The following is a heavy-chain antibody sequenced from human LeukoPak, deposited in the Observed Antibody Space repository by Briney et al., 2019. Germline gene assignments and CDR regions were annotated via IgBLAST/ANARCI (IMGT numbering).Heavy chain of an antibody. J-gene: IGHJ4*02. CDR3: AREGCSGGSCYLDY. CDR1: GFTYSIYS. V-gene: IGHV3-21*01. D-gene: IGHD2-15*01. CDR2: ISSSSSYI. Sequence: GGSLRLSCAASGFTYSIYSMNWVRQAPGKGLEWVSSISSSSSYIYYADSVKGRFTISRDNAKNSLYLQMNSLRAEDTAVYYCAREGCSGGSCYLDYWGQGTLVTVSS.